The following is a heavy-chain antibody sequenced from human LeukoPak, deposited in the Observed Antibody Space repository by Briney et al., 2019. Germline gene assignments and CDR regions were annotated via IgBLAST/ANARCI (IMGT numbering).Heavy chain of an antibody. D-gene: IGHD2/OR15-2a*01. V-gene: IGHV3-48*03. J-gene: IGHJ4*02. CDR1: GFTFSSYE. CDR2: ISSSGSTQ. CDR3: ARDEDTSALSEY. Sequence: PGGSLRLSCAASGFTFSSYEMNWVRQAPGKGLEWVSYISSSGSTQYYADSVKGRFTISRDNAKTSLYLQMNSLRAEDTAVYYCARDEDTSALSEYWGQGTLVTVSS.